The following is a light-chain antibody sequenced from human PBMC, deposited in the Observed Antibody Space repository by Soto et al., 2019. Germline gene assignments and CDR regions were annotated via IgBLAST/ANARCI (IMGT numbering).Light chain of an antibody. CDR3: QQYGSSPLT. J-gene: IGKJ4*01. V-gene: IGKV3-20*01. CDR1: QSVSSSY. Sequence: EIALTQSPGTLSLSPGERVTLSCRASQSVSSSYLAWYQLKPGQAPRLFIYGASSRATGIPDRFSGSGSGTDFTLTISRLEAEDFAVYYCQQYGSSPLTFGGGTKVEIK. CDR2: GAS.